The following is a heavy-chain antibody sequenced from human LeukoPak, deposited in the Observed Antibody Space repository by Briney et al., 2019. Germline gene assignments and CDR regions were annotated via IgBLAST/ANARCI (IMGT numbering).Heavy chain of an antibody. Sequence: GGSLRLSCAASGFTFNAYAMSWARQAPGKGLEWVSAISVSGVSTYYADSVKGRFTISRDNSKNTLYLQMNSLRAEDTAVYYCAKERRVVVVSPLDYWGQGTLVTVSS. V-gene: IGHV3-23*01. CDR2: ISVSGVST. D-gene: IGHD2-2*01. CDR3: AKERRVVVVSPLDY. J-gene: IGHJ4*02. CDR1: GFTFNAYA.